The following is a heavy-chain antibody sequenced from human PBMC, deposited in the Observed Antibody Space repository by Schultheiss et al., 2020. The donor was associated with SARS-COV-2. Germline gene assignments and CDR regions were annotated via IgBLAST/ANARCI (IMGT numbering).Heavy chain of an antibody. V-gene: IGHV4-59*08. CDR3: ARTYYDQSPDAFDI. D-gene: IGHD3-22*01. Sequence: SETLSLTCTVSGGSIRSSYWSWIRQPPGKGLEWLAYIYYSGSTNYNPSLKSRVTISVDTSKNQFSLKLSSVTAADTSVYYCARTYYDQSPDAFDIWGQGTMVTVSS. J-gene: IGHJ3*02. CDR2: IYYSGST. CDR1: GGSIRSSY.